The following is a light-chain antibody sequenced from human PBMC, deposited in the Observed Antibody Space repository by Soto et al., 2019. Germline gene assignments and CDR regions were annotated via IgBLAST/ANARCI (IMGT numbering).Light chain of an antibody. J-gene: IGKJ5*01. CDR1: QSISTY. Sequence: DIQMTQSPSSLSASVGGRVTITCRASQSISTYLNWYQQKPGKAPKLLIYAASSLQSGVPLRFSGRGFGTDFTLTISNLQPEDFATYYCQQYNAYPLTFGQGTRLDIK. V-gene: IGKV1-39*01. CDR2: AAS. CDR3: QQYNAYPLT.